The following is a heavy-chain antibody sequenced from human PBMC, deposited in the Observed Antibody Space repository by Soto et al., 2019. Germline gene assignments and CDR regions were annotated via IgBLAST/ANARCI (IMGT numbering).Heavy chain of an antibody. CDR3: ARALDYDFWGGRNWFDP. Sequence: QVQLQQSGPGLLKPSETLSLTCSVSGGSITDNYWTWIRQSPGKGLEWVGYIYYTGITNYNPSLKRRVTIALDRSKNQFSLKLDPVTAADTAVYYCARALDYDFWGGRNWFDPWGQGTLVTVSS. CDR2: IYYTGIT. CDR1: GGSITDNY. D-gene: IGHD3-3*01. V-gene: IGHV4-59*01. J-gene: IGHJ5*02.